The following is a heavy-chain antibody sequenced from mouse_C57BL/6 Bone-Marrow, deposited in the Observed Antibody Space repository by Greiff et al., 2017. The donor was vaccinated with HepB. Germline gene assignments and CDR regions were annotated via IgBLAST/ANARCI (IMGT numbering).Heavy chain of an antibody. CDR1: GFTFSSYA. Sequence: EVKLMESGGGLVKPGGSLKLSCAASGFTFSSYAMSWVRQTPEKRLEWVATISDGGSYTYYPDNVKGRFTISRDNAKNNLYLQMSHLKSEDTAMYYCARPYGNYPMDYWGQGTSVTVSS. CDR2: ISDGGSYT. D-gene: IGHD2-1*01. J-gene: IGHJ4*01. CDR3: ARPYGNYPMDY. V-gene: IGHV5-4*03.